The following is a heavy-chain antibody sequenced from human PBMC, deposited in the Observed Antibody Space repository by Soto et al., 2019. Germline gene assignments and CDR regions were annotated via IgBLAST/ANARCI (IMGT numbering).Heavy chain of an antibody. CDR1: GGTFSSYT. CDR2: IIPTLGIA. Sequence: QVQLLQSGAEVKKPGSSVKVSCKASGGTFSSYTISWVRQAPGQGLEWMGRIIPTLGIANYAQKFQGRVTITADKSTSTADMDLSSLRSEDTAVYYCAMEYCSATSCYKDYWGQGTLVTVSS. CDR3: AMEYCSATSCYKDY. D-gene: IGHD2-2*02. J-gene: IGHJ4*02. V-gene: IGHV1-69*02.